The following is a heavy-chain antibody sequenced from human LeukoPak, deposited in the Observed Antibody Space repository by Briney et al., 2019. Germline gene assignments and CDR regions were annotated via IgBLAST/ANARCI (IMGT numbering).Heavy chain of an antibody. CDR2: ISGSGGST. J-gene: IGHJ5*02. CDR3: AKPRYSSSRRVNWFDP. Sequence: GGSLRLSCAASGFTFSSYAMSWVRQAPGKGLEWVSAISGSGGSTYYADSVKGRFTISRDNSKNTLYLQMDSLRAEDTAVYYCAKPRYSSSRRVNWFDPWGQGTLVTVSS. CDR1: GFTFSSYA. D-gene: IGHD6-6*01. V-gene: IGHV3-23*01.